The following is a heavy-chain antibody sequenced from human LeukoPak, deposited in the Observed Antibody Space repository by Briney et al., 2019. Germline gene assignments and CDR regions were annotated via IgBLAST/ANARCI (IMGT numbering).Heavy chain of an antibody. CDR1: DYTLTELS. CDR2: FDPEDGEI. D-gene: IGHD1-26*01. Sequence: GASVKVSCKVSDYTLTELSMHWVRQAPGKGLEWLGGFDPEDGEIIYAQKFQGRVTMSDDTSTDTAYMELGSLRSDDTAVYYCAADRGDYSGSYWTAFDIWGQGTMVTVSS. CDR3: AADRGDYSGSYWTAFDI. V-gene: IGHV1-24*01. J-gene: IGHJ3*02.